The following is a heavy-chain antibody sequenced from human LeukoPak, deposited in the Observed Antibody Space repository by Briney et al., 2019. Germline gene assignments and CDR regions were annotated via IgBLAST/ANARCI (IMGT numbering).Heavy chain of an antibody. CDR1: GFAFSSYG. J-gene: IGHJ3*02. CDR3: TKEGADYSNYGAAFDI. D-gene: IGHD4-11*01. CDR2: ISFDGSKN. V-gene: IGHV3-30*02. Sequence: SGGSLRLSCAASGFAFSSYGMHWARQAPGKGLEWVAFISFDGSKNYHADSVKGRFTISRDNSKNTLYLQTNSLRAENTAVYYCTKEGADYSNYGAAFDIWGQGTVVTVSS.